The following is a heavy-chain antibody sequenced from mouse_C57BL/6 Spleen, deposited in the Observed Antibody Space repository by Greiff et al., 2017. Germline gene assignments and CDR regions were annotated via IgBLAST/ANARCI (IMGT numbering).Heavy chain of an antibody. D-gene: IGHD1-1*01. CDR3: ASITTVVPYAMDY. CDR2: IHPSDSDT. CDR1: GYTFTSYW. V-gene: IGHV1-74*01. J-gene: IGHJ4*01. Sequence: VQLQQPGAELVKPGASVKVSCKASGYTFTSYWMHWVKQRPGQGLEWIGRIHPSDSDTNYNQKFKGKATLTVDKSSSTAYMQLSSLTSEDSAVYYGASITTVVPYAMDYWGQGTSVTVSS.